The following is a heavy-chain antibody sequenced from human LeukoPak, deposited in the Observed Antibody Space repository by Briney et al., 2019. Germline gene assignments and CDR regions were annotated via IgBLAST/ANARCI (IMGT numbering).Heavy chain of an antibody. CDR3: ARGGLSSGWYG. J-gene: IGHJ4*02. CDR2: SYYSGST. D-gene: IGHD6-19*01. V-gene: IGHV4-59*01. CDR1: GGSISSYY. Sequence: SETLSLTCTVSGGSISSYYWIWIRQPPGKGLEWIGYSYYSGSTNYNRSLKSRVTISLDTSKNHFSLKLNSLTAAATAVYYCARGGLSSGWYGWGQGTLVTVSS.